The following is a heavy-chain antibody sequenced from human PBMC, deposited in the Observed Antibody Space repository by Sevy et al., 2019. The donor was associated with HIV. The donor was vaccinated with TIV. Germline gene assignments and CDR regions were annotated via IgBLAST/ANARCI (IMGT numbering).Heavy chain of an antibody. CDR1: GFTFSSYD. J-gene: IGHJ4*02. CDR3: ARARRYYYDSSGLPTYYFDY. CDR2: IGTAGDT. Sequence: GESLKISCAASGFTFSSYDMHWVRQATGKGLEWVSAIGTAGDTYYPGSVKGRFTISRENAKNSLYLQMNSLRAGDTAVYYCARARRYYYDSSGLPTYYFDYLGQGTMVTVSS. D-gene: IGHD3-22*01. V-gene: IGHV3-13*01.